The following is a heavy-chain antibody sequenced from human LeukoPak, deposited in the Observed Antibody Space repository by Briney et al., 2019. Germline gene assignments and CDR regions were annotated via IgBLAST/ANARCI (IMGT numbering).Heavy chain of an antibody. CDR3: ATAGSSELLWDYAMDV. V-gene: IGHV3-53*04. CDR1: GFTVNSNY. D-gene: IGHD3-10*01. J-gene: IGHJ6*02. CDR2: IYAGGST. Sequence: GGSLRLSCAASGFTVNSNYMSWVRQAQGKGLEWVSLIYAGGSTYYADAVKGRFTISRHNTKNTLHLQMNSLRVEDTAVYYCATAGSSELLWDYAMDVWGQGTTITVSS.